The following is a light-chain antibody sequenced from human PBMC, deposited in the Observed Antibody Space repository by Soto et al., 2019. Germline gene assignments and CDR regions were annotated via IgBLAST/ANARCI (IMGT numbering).Light chain of an antibody. CDR2: DAS. CDR3: QQRSNWPLALT. Sequence: EIVLTQSPATLSLSPGERATLSCRASQSVSSYLAWYQQKPGQAPTLLIYDASNMATGSPARFSGSGSGTGSTLTITSLELEDFAFYYCQQRSNWPLALTFGGGTKVEIK. V-gene: IGKV3-11*01. CDR1: QSVSSY. J-gene: IGKJ4*01.